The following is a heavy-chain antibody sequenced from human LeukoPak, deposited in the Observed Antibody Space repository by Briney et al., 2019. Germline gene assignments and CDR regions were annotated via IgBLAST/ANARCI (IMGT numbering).Heavy chain of an antibody. CDR2: ISGSGGST. J-gene: IGHJ3*02. CDR1: GFTFSSYA. D-gene: IGHD3-10*01. CDR3: AKGPGAEGDAFDI. V-gene: IGHV3-23*01. Sequence: GGSLRLSCAASGFTFSSYAMSWVRQAPGKGLEWVSAISGSGGSTYYADSVRGRFTISRDNSKNTLYLQMNSLRAEDTAVYYCAKGPGAEGDAFDIWGQGTMVTVSS.